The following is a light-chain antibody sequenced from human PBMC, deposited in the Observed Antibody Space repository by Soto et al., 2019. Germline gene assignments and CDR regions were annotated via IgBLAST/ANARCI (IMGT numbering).Light chain of an antibody. CDR2: KSN. J-gene: IGLJ3*02. CDR1: SYNIGSNS. V-gene: IGLV1-44*01. CDR3: AAWDDSLNGRV. Sequence: QSVLTQPPSESATPGQRVTSSCSGSSYNIGSNSVNWYQQLPGTAPKLLIYKSNQRPSGVPDRFSGSKSGTSASLAISGLQSEDEADYYCAAWDDSLNGRVFGGGTKLTVL.